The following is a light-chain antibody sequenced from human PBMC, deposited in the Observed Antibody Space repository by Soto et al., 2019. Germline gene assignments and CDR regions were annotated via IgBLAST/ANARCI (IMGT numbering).Light chain of an antibody. CDR2: GAS. Sequence: EIVLTQSPGTLSLSPGERATLSCRAIQSVSSSYLAWYQQKPGQAPRLLIYGASSRATGIPDRFSGSGSGTDFTLTISRLEPEDFAVYYCQQYGSSRIFTFGPGTKVDIK. CDR1: QSVSSSY. CDR3: QQYGSSRIFT. J-gene: IGKJ3*01. V-gene: IGKV3-20*01.